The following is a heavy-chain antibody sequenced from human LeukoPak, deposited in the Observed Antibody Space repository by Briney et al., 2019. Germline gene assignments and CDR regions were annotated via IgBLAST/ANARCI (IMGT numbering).Heavy chain of an antibody. CDR1: GGSFSGYY. CDR3: ARGLGCSSTSCYRPYYYYYMDV. CDR2: INHSGST. J-gene: IGHJ6*03. Sequence: SETLSLTCAVYGGSFSGYYWSWIRQPPGKGLEWIGEINHSGSTNYNPSLKSRVTISVDTSKNQFSLKLSSVTAADTAVYYCARGLGCSSTSCYRPYYYYYMDVWGKGTTVTISS. D-gene: IGHD2-2*01. V-gene: IGHV4-34*01.